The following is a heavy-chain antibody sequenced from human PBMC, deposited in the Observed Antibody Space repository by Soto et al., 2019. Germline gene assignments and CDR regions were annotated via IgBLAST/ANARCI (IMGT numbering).Heavy chain of an antibody. Sequence: PGESLKLSCTASGFTFVDYAMSWVLQAPGKGLEWVGFIRSKAYGGTTEYAASVKGRFTISRDDSKSIAYLQMNSLKTEDTAVYYCTSQAFGDYDTDYGMDVWGQGTTVTVSS. D-gene: IGHD4-17*01. CDR3: TSQAFGDYDTDYGMDV. CDR2: IRSKAYGGTT. J-gene: IGHJ6*02. V-gene: IGHV3-49*04. CDR1: GFTFVDYA.